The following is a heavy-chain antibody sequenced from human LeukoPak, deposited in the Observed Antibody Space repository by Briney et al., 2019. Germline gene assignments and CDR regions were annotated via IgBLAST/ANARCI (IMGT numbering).Heavy chain of an antibody. CDR2: INPAGGST. CDR3: AREFTFSFDSSGYTLGLDH. D-gene: IGHD3-22*01. V-gene: IGHV1-46*01. CDR1: GYTFISNC. J-gene: IGHJ5*02. Sequence: PGASVKASCQASGYTFISNCIHWVRQAPGQGLEWMGIINPAGGSTSYAQKFQGRLTMTRDTSTRTVFMELSSLTSDDTAVYYCAREFTFSFDSSGYTLGLDHWGQGTLVTVSS.